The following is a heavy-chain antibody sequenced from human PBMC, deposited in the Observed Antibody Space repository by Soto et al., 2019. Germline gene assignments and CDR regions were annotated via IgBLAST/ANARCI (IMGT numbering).Heavy chain of an antibody. CDR1: GFTFTRYS. CDR2: ISSTTNFI. V-gene: IGHV3-21*06. J-gene: IGHJ4*02. CDR3: ARESEDLTSNFDY. Sequence: PGGSLRLSCAASGFTFTRYSMNWVRQAPGKGLEWVSSISSTTNFIYYGDSMKGRFTISRDNAKNSLYLEMNSLRAEDTAVYYCARESEDLTSNFDYWGQGTLVTVSS.